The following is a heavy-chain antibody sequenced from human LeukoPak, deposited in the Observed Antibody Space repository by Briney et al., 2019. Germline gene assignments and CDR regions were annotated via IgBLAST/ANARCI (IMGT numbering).Heavy chain of an antibody. Sequence: GASVRVSCKASGYTFTNYYMNWVRQAPGQGLEWMGIINPSGGSTSYAQKFQGRVTVTRDTSTSTVYMELSSLRSEDTAMYYCAREGEIGYDLSDYSGQGTLCTVSS. CDR1: GYTFTNYY. V-gene: IGHV1-46*01. CDR2: INPSGGST. J-gene: IGHJ4*02. CDR3: AREGEIGYDLSDY. D-gene: IGHD5-12*01.